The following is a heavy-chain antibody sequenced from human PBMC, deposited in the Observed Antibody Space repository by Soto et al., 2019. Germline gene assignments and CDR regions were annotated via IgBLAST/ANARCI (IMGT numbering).Heavy chain of an antibody. D-gene: IGHD4-17*01. J-gene: IGHJ4*02. CDR3: ASAKFYGDQRTFYFDY. CDR2: ISSSSSYI. CDR1: GFTFSSYS. Sequence: XGSLRLSCAASGFTFSSYSMNWVRQAPGKGLEWVSSISSSSSYIYYADSVKGRFTISRDNAKNSLYLQMNSLRAEDTAVYYCASAKFYGDQRTFYFDYWGQGTLVTVYS. V-gene: IGHV3-21*01.